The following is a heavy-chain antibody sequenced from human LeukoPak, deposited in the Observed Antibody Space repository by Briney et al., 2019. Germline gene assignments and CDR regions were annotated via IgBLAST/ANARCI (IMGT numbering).Heavy chain of an antibody. CDR1: GFAFGSYA. D-gene: IGHD5-12*01. V-gene: IGHV3-23*01. Sequence: GGSLRLSCAASGFAFGSYAMSWVRQAPGKGLEWVSTVSNSGDSTFYADSVKGRFTISRDNSKDTLYLQMDSLRAEDTAVYYCTRGTVPGLATTYGTYFDSWGQGTLVTVSS. CDR3: TRGTVPGLATTYGTYFDS. CDR2: VSNSGDST. J-gene: IGHJ4*02.